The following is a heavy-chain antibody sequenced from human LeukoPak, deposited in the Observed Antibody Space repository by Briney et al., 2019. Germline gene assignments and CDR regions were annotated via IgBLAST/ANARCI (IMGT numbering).Heavy chain of an antibody. Sequence: GGSLRLSCAASGFTFSNYEMNWLRQAPGKGLEWVSYISSSGSIYYADSVKGRFTISRDNAKNSLYLQMNSLRAEDTAIYYCASTTYYGSSGFSNWFDPWGQGTLVTVSS. CDR2: ISSSGSI. CDR1: GFTFSNYE. V-gene: IGHV3-48*03. D-gene: IGHD3-22*01. CDR3: ASTTYYGSSGFSNWFDP. J-gene: IGHJ5*02.